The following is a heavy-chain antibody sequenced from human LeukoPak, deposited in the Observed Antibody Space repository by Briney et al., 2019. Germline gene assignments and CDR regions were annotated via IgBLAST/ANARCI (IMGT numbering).Heavy chain of an antibody. V-gene: IGHV3-23*01. J-gene: IGHJ4*02. CDR2: ITGGGVNT. Sequence: GGSLRLSWAAAGFTVGKYGVSWVRQGPGKGLEWVSGITGGGVNTYYADSVKGRFTISRDNSKNTLDLQMNSLRAEDTAIYYCAKDRCTNGVCFFDFWGQGTLVTVSS. CDR3: AKDRCTNGVCFFDF. CDR1: GFTVGKYG. D-gene: IGHD2-8*01.